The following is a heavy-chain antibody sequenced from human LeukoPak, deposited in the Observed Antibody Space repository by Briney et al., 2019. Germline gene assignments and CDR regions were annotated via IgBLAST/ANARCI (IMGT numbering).Heavy chain of an antibody. CDR1: GFTFSPHS. CDR3: GSCNTVAKYCVY. CDR2: ITSSSDYK. D-gene: IGHD4-17*01. J-gene: IGHJ4*02. V-gene: IGHV3-21*01. Sequence: GGSLRLSCAASGFTFSPHSMNGVRQAPGKGLEWVSSITSSSDYKYYAESVKGRFTISRDNAQNSLYLQMSSQRAADTSMYYLGSCNTVAKYCVYWGQGTLVTVSS.